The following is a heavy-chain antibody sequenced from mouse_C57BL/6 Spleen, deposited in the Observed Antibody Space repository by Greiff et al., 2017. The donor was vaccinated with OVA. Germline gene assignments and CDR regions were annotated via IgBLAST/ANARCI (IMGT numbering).Heavy chain of an antibody. CDR1: GFTFSSYA. CDR3: ARAYDYDALYFDV. Sequence: DVKLVESGGGLVKPGGSLKLSCAASGFTFSSYAMSWVRQTPEKRLEWVATISDGGSYTYYPDNVKGRFTITRDNAKNNLYLQMSHLKSEDTAMYYCARAYDYDALYFDVWGTGTTVTVSS. J-gene: IGHJ1*03. D-gene: IGHD2-4*01. CDR2: ISDGGSYT. V-gene: IGHV5-4*03.